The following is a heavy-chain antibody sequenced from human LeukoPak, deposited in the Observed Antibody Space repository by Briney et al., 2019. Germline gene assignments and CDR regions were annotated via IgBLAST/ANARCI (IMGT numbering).Heavy chain of an antibody. CDR2: IWYDGSNK. V-gene: IGHV3-33*01. J-gene: IGHJ3*02. Sequence: GGSLRLSCAASGFTFSSYGMHWVRQAPGKGLEWVAVIWYDGSNKYYADSVKGRFTISRDNSKKTLYLQMNSLRAEDTAVYYCARTPVAGYHDAFDIWGQGTMVTVSS. CDR1: GFTFSSYG. D-gene: IGHD6-19*01. CDR3: ARTPVAGYHDAFDI.